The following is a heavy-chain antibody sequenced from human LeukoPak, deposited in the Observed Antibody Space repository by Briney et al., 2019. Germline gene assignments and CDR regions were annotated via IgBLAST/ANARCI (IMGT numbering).Heavy chain of an antibody. Sequence: ASVKVSCKASGYTFTGYYIHWVRQAPGQGLEWMGRINPNNGGTNYAQKFQGRVTMTRDMSMSTAYMELSRLRSDDTAVYYCAGEDSSSGYRPFDIWGQGTMVTVPS. D-gene: IGHD3-22*01. CDR2: INPNNGGT. J-gene: IGHJ3*02. CDR3: AGEDSSSGYRPFDI. V-gene: IGHV1-2*06. CDR1: GYTFTGYY.